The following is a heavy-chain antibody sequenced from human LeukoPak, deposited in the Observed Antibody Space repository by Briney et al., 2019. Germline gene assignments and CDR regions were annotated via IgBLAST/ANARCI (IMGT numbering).Heavy chain of an antibody. D-gene: IGHD3-9*01. Sequence: ASVKVSCKASGYTFTDYYIHWVRQAPGQGLEWMGWIDPNTGGTNFAQKFQGRVTMTRDMSITTAYMELSRLRSDDTAVYYCARSHRRYFDFQPLSDAFDIWGQGTLVTVSS. CDR3: ARSHRRYFDFQPLSDAFDI. V-gene: IGHV1-2*02. CDR2: IDPNTGGT. CDR1: GYTFTDYY. J-gene: IGHJ3*02.